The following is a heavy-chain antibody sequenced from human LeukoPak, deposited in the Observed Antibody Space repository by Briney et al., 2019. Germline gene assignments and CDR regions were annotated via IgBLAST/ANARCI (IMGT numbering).Heavy chain of an antibody. J-gene: IGHJ4*02. CDR1: GYTFTSYD. Sequence: GASVKVSCKASGYTFTSYDINWVRQATGQGLEWGGWMNPNSGNTGYAQKFQGRVTMTRNTSISTAYMELSSLRSEDTAVYYCARGLTMVRGVIIPYWGQGTLVTVSS. V-gene: IGHV1-8*01. D-gene: IGHD3-10*01. CDR2: MNPNSGNT. CDR3: ARGLTMVRGVIIPY.